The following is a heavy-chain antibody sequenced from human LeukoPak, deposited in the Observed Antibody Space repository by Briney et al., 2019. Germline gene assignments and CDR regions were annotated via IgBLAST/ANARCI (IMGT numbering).Heavy chain of an antibody. CDR1: GFTFSGYE. V-gene: IGHV3-48*03. D-gene: IGHD7-27*01. CDR3: ARRWGHFDY. Sequence: GGSLRLSCAASGFTFSGYEMNWVRQPPGEGLEWVSYISSSASTIYYADSVKGRFTISRDNAKNSLYLQMDSLRVEDTAVYYCARRWGHFDYWGQGTLVTVSS. J-gene: IGHJ4*02. CDR2: ISSSASTI.